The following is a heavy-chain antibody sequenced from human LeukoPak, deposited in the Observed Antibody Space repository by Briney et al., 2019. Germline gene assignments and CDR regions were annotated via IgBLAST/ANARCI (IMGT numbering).Heavy chain of an antibody. V-gene: IGHV1-2*02. J-gene: IGHJ4*02. CDR1: GYTFTGYY. D-gene: IGHD7-27*01. CDR2: INPSSGGT. Sequence: GASVKVSCKASGYTFTGYYMHWVRQAPGQGLEWMGWINPSSGGTNYAQKFQGRVTMTRDTSISTAYMELSRLRSDDTAVYYCASFGSTGGYFDYWGQGTLVTVSS. CDR3: ASFGSTGGYFDY.